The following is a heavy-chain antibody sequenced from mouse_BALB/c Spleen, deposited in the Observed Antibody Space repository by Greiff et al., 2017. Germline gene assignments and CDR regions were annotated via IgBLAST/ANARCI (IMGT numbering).Heavy chain of an antibody. D-gene: IGHD2-3*01. J-gene: IGHJ3*01. CDR3: ARDGYYVWFAY. Sequence: EVKLMESGAELVKPGASVKLSCTASGFNIKDTYMHWVKQRPEQGLEWIGWIDPANGNTKYDPKFQGKATITADTSSNTAYLQLSSLTSEDTAVYYCARDGYYVWFAYWGQGTLVTVSA. CDR2: IDPANGNT. V-gene: IGHV14-3*02. CDR1: GFNIKDTY.